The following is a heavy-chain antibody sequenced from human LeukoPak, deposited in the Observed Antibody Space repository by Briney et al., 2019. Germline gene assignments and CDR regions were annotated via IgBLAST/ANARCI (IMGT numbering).Heavy chain of an antibody. CDR3: ARGADYYDSSAVGDY. Sequence: PGGSLRLSCAASGFTFSRYGMHWVRQAPGKGLEWVAVISYDGSKKYYADSVKGRFTISRDNSKNTLYLQVNSLRAEDTAVYYCARGADYYDSSAVGDYWGQGTLVTVSS. J-gene: IGHJ4*02. CDR2: ISYDGSKK. V-gene: IGHV3-30*03. D-gene: IGHD3-22*01. CDR1: GFTFSRYG.